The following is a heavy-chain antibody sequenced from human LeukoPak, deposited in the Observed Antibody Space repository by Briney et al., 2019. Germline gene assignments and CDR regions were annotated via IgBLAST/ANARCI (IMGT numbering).Heavy chain of an antibody. CDR1: GGSFSGYY. CDR2: INHSGST. V-gene: IGHV4-34*01. J-gene: IGHJ5*02. Sequence: SETLSLTCAVSGGSFSGYYWSWIRQPPGKGLEWIGEINHSGSTNYNPSLKSRVTISVDTSKNQFSLKLSSVTAADTAVYYCAREIGNWFDPWGQGTLVTVSS. D-gene: IGHD2-21*01. CDR3: AREIGNWFDP.